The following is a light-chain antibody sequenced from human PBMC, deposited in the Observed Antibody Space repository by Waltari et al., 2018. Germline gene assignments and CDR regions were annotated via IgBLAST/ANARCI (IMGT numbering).Light chain of an antibody. CDR1: SSDVGGYNY. J-gene: IGLJ2*01. V-gene: IGLV2-8*01. CDR2: EVT. Sequence: QSALSQPPSASGSPGQSVTISCTGTSSDVGGYNYVSWYQQHPGKAPKFVIYEVTKRPAGVPDRLSGSKSGNTAALTVSGLQAEDEADYYCSSYAGSNIVVFGGGTKLTVL. CDR3: SSYAGSNIVV.